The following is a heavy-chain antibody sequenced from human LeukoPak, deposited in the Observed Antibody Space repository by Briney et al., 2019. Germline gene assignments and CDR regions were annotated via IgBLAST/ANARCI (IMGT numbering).Heavy chain of an antibody. CDR3: ARVALGSWYFDL. CDR2: ISGYNGNT. V-gene: IGHV1-18*01. Sequence: ASVKVSCKASGYTFTTYNINWVRQAPGQGLEWMGWISGYNGNTNYAQKLQGRVTMTTDTSTSTAYMDLRSLRSDDTAVYHCARVALGSWYFDLWGRGTLVTVSS. D-gene: IGHD2-15*01. CDR1: GYTFTTYN. J-gene: IGHJ2*01.